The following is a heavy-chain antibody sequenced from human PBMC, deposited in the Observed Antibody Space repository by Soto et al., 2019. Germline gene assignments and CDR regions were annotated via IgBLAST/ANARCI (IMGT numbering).Heavy chain of an antibody. J-gene: IGHJ4*02. CDR2: INPSGGST. D-gene: IGHD2-21*02. CDR3: ARALAYCGGDCDGGFGY. Sequence: ASVKVSCKASGYTFTSYYMHWVRQAPGQGLEWMGIINPSGGSTSYAQKFQGRVTMTRDTSTSTVYMELSSLRSEDTAVYYCARALAYCGGDCDGGFGYWGQGTLVTVSS. CDR1: GYTFTSYY. V-gene: IGHV1-46*01.